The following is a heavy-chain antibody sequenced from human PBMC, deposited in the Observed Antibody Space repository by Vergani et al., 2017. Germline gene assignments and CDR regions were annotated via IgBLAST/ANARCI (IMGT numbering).Heavy chain of an antibody. D-gene: IGHD1-7*01. CDR3: ARDYPPGGGTTCGWFDP. Sequence: QVQLQESGPGLVKPSQTLSLTCTVSGGSISSGSYYWSWIRQPAGKGLEWIGRIYTSGSTKYNPSLKSRVPMSVDTSKNQFSLKLSSVTAADTAVYYCARDYPPGGGTTCGWFDPWGQGTLVTVSS. J-gene: IGHJ5*02. V-gene: IGHV4-61*02. CDR1: GGSISSGSYY. CDR2: IYTSGST.